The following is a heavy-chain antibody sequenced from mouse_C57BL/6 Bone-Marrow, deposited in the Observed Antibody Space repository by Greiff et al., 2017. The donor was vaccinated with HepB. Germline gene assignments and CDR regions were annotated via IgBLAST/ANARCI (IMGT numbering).Heavy chain of an antibody. D-gene: IGHD1-1*01. CDR3: ALSSPYAMDY. V-gene: IGHV1-81*01. J-gene: IGHJ4*01. CDR2: IYPRSGNT. Sequence: QVQLKESGAELARPGASVKLSCKASGYTFTSYGISWVKQRTGQGLEWIGEIYPRSGNTYYNEKFKGKATLTADKSSSTAYMELRSLTSEDSAVYFCALSSPYAMDYWGQGTSVTVSS. CDR1: GYTFTSYG.